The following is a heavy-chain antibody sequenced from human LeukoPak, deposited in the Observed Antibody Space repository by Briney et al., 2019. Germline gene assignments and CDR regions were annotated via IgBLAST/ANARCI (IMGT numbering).Heavy chain of an antibody. Sequence: PGGSLRLSCAASGFTFSSYEMNWVRQAPGKGLEWVSYISSSGSTIYYADSVKGRFTISRDNSKNTLYLQMNSLRPEDTAVYYCASLDTAMVWGDYWGQGTLVTVSS. CDR2: ISSSGSTI. J-gene: IGHJ4*02. CDR3: ASLDTAMVWGDY. CDR1: GFTFSSYE. D-gene: IGHD5-18*01. V-gene: IGHV3-48*03.